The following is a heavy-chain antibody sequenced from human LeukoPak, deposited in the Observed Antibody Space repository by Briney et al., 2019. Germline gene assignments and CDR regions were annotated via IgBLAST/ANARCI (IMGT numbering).Heavy chain of an antibody. D-gene: IGHD2-2*01. J-gene: IGHJ4*02. CDR3: ARHEGHCSSTSCYLDY. CDR2: IYHTGNT. CDR1: DLYITSDNY. V-gene: IGHV4-38-2*01. Sequence: SETLSLTCAVSDLYITSDNYWGWIRQPPGKGLEWIGSIYHTGNTYYNSSLKSRVTISVDTSKNQFSLNLNSVTAADTAVYYCARHEGHCSSTSCYLDYWGQGTLVTVSS.